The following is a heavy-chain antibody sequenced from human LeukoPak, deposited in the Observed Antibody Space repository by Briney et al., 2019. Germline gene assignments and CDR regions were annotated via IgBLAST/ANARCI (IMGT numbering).Heavy chain of an antibody. Sequence: GASVKVSRKASGYTFTGYYMHWVRQAPGQGLEWMGWINPNSGGTNYAQKFQGRVTMTRDTSISTAYMELSRLRSDDTAVYYCARDSSTRAYYYYMDVWGKGTTVTVSS. CDR1: GYTFTGYY. CDR2: INPNSGGT. D-gene: IGHD6-6*01. J-gene: IGHJ6*03. CDR3: ARDSSTRAYYYYMDV. V-gene: IGHV1-2*02.